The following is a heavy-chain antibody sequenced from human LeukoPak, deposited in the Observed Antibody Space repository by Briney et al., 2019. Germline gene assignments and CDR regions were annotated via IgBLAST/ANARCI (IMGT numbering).Heavy chain of an antibody. CDR1: GVTLSNYA. CDR2: ISSNGGST. CDR3: VKDRDYDFWSGYGY. Sequence: PGGSLRLSCVASGVTLSNYAMSWARQAPGKGLEYVSAISSNGGSTYYADSVKGRFTISRDNSKNTLYLQMSSLRAEDTAVYYCVKDRDYDFWSGYGYWGQGTLVTVSS. D-gene: IGHD3-3*01. J-gene: IGHJ4*02. V-gene: IGHV3-64D*06.